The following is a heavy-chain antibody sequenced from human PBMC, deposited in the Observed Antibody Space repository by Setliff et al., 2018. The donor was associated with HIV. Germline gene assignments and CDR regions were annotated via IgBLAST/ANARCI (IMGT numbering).Heavy chain of an antibody. D-gene: IGHD3-22*01. CDR2: ISTSGRT. J-gene: IGHJ3*02. V-gene: IGHV4-61*09. Sequence: PSEPLSLTCTVSGGSISSGNYYWSWIRQPAGKGLAWIGHISTSGRTNYNPSLMSRLTISVDTSTNQFSLKLRSVTAADTAVYHCARADNYYYDSGAFKSGLDAFDIWGQGTMVNVSS. CDR1: GGSISSGNYY. CDR3: ARADNYYYDSGAFKSGLDAFDI.